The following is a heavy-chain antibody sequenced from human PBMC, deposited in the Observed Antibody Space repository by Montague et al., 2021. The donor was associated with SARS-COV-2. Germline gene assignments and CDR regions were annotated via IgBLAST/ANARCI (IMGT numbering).Heavy chain of an antibody. CDR1: GFSLSTPNVG. Sequence: PALVKPTQTLTLTCTFSGFSLSTPNVGVGWIRQPPGKALEWVAVIYSNDEKRYSPSLRNRLTITKDTAKNQVVLSLTNVDPLDTATYYCAHLIRYYDIFTGIPFDDWGQGTQVTVSS. CDR3: AHLIRYYDIFTGIPFDD. V-gene: IGHV2-5*01. J-gene: IGHJ4*02. CDR2: IYSNDEK. D-gene: IGHD3-9*01.